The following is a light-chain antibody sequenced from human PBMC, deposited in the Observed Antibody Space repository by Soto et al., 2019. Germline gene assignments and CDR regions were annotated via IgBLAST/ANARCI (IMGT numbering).Light chain of an antibody. Sequence: QSVLTQPASVSGSPGQSITISCTGTSSDVGGYNYVSWYQQHPGKAPKLIIYDVSNRPSGVSDRFSGSKSGNTASLAISGRQAEDEAVYYCSSYTTSSTRVFGGGTKLTVL. J-gene: IGLJ3*02. CDR1: SSDVGGYNY. CDR2: DVS. V-gene: IGLV2-14*01. CDR3: SSYTTSSTRV.